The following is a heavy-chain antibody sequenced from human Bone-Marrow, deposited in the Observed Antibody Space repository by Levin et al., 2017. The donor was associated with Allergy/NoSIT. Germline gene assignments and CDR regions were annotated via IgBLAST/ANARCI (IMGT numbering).Heavy chain of an antibody. D-gene: IGHD3-22*01. CDR3: AKDKSSGFRFFDAFDI. CDR1: GFTFDDYA. V-gene: IGHV3-9*01. Sequence: PGGSLRLSCAASGFTFDDYAMHWVRQAPGKGLEWVSGISWNSGSIGYADSVKGRFTISRDNAKNSLYLQMNSLRAEDTALYYCAKDKSSGFRFFDAFDIWGQGTMVTVSS. CDR2: ISWNSGSI. J-gene: IGHJ3*02.